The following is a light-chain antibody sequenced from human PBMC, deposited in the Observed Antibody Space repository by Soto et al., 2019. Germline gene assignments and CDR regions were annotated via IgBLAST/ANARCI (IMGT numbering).Light chain of an antibody. CDR1: SSNIGSNT. V-gene: IGLV1-44*01. CDR3: AAWDDSLNVHYV. CDR2: SNN. J-gene: IGLJ1*01. Sequence: QSVLTEPPSAPGTPGPMVTISCSGSSSNIGSNTVNWYQQLPGTAPKLLIYSNNQRPSGVPDRFSGSKSGTSASLAISGLQSEDEADYYCAAWDDSLNVHYVFGTGTKVTVL.